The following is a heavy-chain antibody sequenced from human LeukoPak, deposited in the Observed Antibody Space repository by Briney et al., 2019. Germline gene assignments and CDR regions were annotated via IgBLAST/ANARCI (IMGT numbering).Heavy chain of an antibody. Sequence: SGPTLVNPTQTLTLTCTFSGFSLNTRGVGVGWIRQPPGRALEWPTLIYWDDDRRYSPSLKSRLTITKDTSKNEVVLTMTNMDPVDTATYYCAHRKNYYDSSVFDYWGQGTLVTVSS. D-gene: IGHD3-22*01. CDR3: AHRKNYYDSSVFDY. CDR2: IYWDDDR. CDR1: GFSLNTRGVG. V-gene: IGHV2-5*02. J-gene: IGHJ4*02.